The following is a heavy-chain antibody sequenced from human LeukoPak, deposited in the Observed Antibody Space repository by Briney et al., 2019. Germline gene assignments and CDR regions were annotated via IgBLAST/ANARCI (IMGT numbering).Heavy chain of an antibody. CDR3: AKTVTNYYYYMDV. Sequence: GGSLRLSCAASGFTFSSYWMSWVRQAPGKGLEWVANIKQDGSEKHYVDSVKGRFTISRDNAKNSLYLQMNSLRAEDTAVYYCAKTVTNYYYYMDVWGKGTTVTISS. J-gene: IGHJ6*03. D-gene: IGHD4-11*01. CDR1: GFTFSSYW. CDR2: IKQDGSEK. V-gene: IGHV3-7*01.